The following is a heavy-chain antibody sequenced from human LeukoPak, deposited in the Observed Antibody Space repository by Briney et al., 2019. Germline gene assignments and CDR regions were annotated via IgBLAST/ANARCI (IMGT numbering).Heavy chain of an antibody. D-gene: IGHD3-10*01. Sequence: SETLSLTCAVSGGSISSSNWWSWVRQPPGKGLEWIGEIYHSGSTYYNPSLKSRVTISVDASKNQFSLKLSSVTAADTAVYYCARDPITMVRGVKFDYWGQGTLVTVSS. J-gene: IGHJ4*02. CDR1: GGSISSSNW. CDR3: ARDPITMVRGVKFDY. CDR2: IYHSGST. V-gene: IGHV4-4*02.